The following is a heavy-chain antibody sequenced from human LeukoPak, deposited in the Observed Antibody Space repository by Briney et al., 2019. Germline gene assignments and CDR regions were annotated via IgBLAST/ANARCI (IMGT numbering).Heavy chain of an antibody. CDR3: ARGRQQLVPYKRPRIYYFDY. V-gene: IGHV4-34*01. Sequence: SETLSLTCAVHGGSFSGYYWSWIRQPPGKGLEWIGEINHSGSTNYNPSLKSRVTISVGTSKNQFPLKLSSVTAADTAVYYCARGRQQLVPYKRPRIYYFDYWGQGTLVTVSS. CDR2: INHSGST. J-gene: IGHJ4*02. D-gene: IGHD6-13*01. CDR1: GGSFSGYY.